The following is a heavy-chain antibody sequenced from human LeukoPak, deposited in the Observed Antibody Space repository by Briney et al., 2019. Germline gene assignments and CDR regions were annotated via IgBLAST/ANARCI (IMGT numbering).Heavy chain of an antibody. J-gene: IGHJ4*02. V-gene: IGHV3-15*01. CDR2: IKSKTDGGTT. CDR3: TIDPILSSGWYRSY. D-gene: IGHD6-19*01. Sequence: WGSLRLSCAASGFTFSNAWMSWVSQAPGKGLEWVGRIKSKTDGGTTDYAAPVKGRFTISRDDSKNTLYLQMNSLKTEDTAVYYCTIDPILSSGWYRSYWGQGTLVTVSS. CDR1: GFTFSNAW.